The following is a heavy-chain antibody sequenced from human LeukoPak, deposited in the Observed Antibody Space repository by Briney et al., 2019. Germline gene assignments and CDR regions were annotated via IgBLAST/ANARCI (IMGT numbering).Heavy chain of an antibody. V-gene: IGHV4-59*08. D-gene: IGHD6-19*01. CDR1: GGSISSYY. J-gene: IGHJ6*03. Sequence: SETLSLTCTVSGGSISSYYWSWIRQPPGKGLEWIGYIYYSGSTYYNPSLKSRPTISVDTSKNQFSLKLSSVTAADTAVYYCAGSYSSGGYYMDVWGKGTTVTVSS. CDR2: IYYSGST. CDR3: AGSYSSGGYYMDV.